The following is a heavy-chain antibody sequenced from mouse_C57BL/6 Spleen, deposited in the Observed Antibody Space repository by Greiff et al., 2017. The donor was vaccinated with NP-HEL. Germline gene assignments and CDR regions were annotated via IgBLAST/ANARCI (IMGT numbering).Heavy chain of an antibody. CDR3: ARWDYYGSRTGFAY. CDR1: GYAFSSYW. Sequence: QVQLQQSGAELVKPGASVKISCKASGYAFSSYWMNWVKQRPGKGLEWIGQIYPGDGDTNYNGKFKGEATLTADKSSSTAYMQLSSLTSEDSAVYFCARWDYYGSRTGFAYWGQGTLVTVSA. J-gene: IGHJ3*01. V-gene: IGHV1-80*01. D-gene: IGHD1-1*01. CDR2: IYPGDGDT.